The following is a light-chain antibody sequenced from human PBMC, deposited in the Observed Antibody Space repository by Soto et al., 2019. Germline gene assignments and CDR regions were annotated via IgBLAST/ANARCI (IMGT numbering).Light chain of an antibody. J-gene: IGLJ1*01. Sequence: HSALTQPASVSGSPGRSITISCTGTSSDVGGYNYVSWYQQHPGKAPKLMIYDVSNRPSGVSNRFSGSKSGNTASLTISGLQAEDEADYYCSSYTSSSTRVFGTGTKVTVL. CDR2: DVS. CDR3: SSYTSSSTRV. V-gene: IGLV2-14*01. CDR1: SSDVGGYNY.